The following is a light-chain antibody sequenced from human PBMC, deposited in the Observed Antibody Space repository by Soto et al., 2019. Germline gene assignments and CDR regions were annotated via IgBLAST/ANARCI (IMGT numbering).Light chain of an antibody. J-gene: IGKJ1*01. CDR1: QSVTYK. V-gene: IGKV3D-20*01. Sequence: EIVLTQSPATLSLSPGDRATLSCGASQSVTYKIAWYQQKPGLAPTLLIYDASTRAIGIPDRFSGGGSGTDFTLTNSCLEPEDFAVYYCQHQANSVWTFGQGTKVEIK. CDR2: DAS. CDR3: QHQANSVWT.